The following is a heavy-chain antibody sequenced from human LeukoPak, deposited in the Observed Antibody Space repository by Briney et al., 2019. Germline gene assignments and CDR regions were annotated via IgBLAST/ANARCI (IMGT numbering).Heavy chain of an antibody. CDR2: IYYSGST. CDR1: GGSISSSSYY. V-gene: IGHV4-39*01. CDR3: ATHQPLLQLLDY. D-gene: IGHD1-1*01. J-gene: IGHJ4*02. Sequence: SETLSLTCTVSGGSISSSSYYWGWIRQPPGKGLEWIGSIYYSGSTYYNPSLKSRVTISVDTSKNQFSLKLSSVTAADTAVYYCATHQPLLQLLDYWGQGTLVTVSS.